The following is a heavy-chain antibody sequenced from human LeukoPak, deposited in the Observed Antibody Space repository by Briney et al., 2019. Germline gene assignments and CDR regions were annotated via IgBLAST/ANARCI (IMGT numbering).Heavy chain of an antibody. CDR2: IKEDGSEK. D-gene: IGHD6-6*01. CDR1: RFTFSNYW. CDR3: ARGKAALMDV. Sequence: GGSLRLSCEASRFTFSNYWMNWVRQAPGKGLEWVANIKEDGSEKYYADSVRGRFTISRDNAKNSLYLQMNSLGGDDTALYYCARGKAALMDVWGKGTTVTVSS. V-gene: IGHV3-7*04. J-gene: IGHJ6*03.